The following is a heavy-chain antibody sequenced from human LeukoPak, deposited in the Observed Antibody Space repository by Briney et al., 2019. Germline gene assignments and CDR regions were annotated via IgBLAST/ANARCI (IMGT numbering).Heavy chain of an antibody. Sequence: GGSLRLSCAASGFSFSSHSMTWVRQAPGKGLDWVSTISPRSDFTFYADSVKGRFTVSRDNSRNTLYLHMCTLRAEDTAVYYCSAQPESLAGAMYSWGQGALVTVSS. CDR3: SAQPESLAGAMYS. V-gene: IGHV3-23*01. CDR2: ISPRSDFT. CDR1: GFSFSSHS. D-gene: IGHD6-19*01. J-gene: IGHJ4*02.